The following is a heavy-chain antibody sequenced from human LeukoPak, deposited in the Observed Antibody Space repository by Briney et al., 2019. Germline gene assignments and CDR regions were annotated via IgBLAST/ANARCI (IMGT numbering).Heavy chain of an antibody. CDR2: IYYSGST. CDR3: ARLNLTWQLPRNYYYYMDV. J-gene: IGHJ6*03. Sequence: PSETLSLTCTVSGGSISSSSYYWGWIRQPPGKGLEWIGSIYYSGSTYYNPSLKSRVTISVDTSKNQFSLKLSSVTAADTAVYYCARLNLTWQLPRNYYYYMDVWGKGTTVTVSS. D-gene: IGHD2-15*01. V-gene: IGHV4-39*01. CDR1: GGSISSSSYY.